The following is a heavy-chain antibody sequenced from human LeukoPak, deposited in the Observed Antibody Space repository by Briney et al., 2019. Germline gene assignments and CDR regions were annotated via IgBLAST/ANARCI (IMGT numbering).Heavy chain of an antibody. CDR1: GLTLSNYW. D-gene: IGHD2-15*01. V-gene: IGHV3-74*01. Sequence: GGSLRLSCAASGLTLSNYWMHWVRQAPGKGLVWVSRMNSDGSGTSYADSVKGRFTISRDNAKNTLYLQMNSLRAEDTGVYYCARVLIGGGRSFDYWGQGTLVTVSS. CDR2: MNSDGSGT. CDR3: ARVLIGGGRSFDY. J-gene: IGHJ4*02.